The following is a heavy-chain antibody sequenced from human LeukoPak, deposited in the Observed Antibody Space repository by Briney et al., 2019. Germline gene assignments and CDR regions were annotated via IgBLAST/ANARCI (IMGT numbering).Heavy chain of an antibody. D-gene: IGHD6-13*01. V-gene: IGHV1-2*02. Sequence: ASVKVSCKASGYTFIGYYMHWVRQAPGQGLEWMGWINPNSGGTNYAQNFQGRVTMTRDTSISTAYMELSRLRSDDTAVYYCAREGTGIAAAGPFDYWGQGTLVTVSS. CDR2: INPNSGGT. J-gene: IGHJ4*02. CDR1: GYTFIGYY. CDR3: AREGTGIAAAGPFDY.